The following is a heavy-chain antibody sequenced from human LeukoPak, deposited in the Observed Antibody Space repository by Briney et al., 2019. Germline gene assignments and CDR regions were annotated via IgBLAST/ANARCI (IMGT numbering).Heavy chain of an antibody. CDR3: ARVGATTDTAFDI. J-gene: IGHJ3*02. CDR2: IYPGDSDT. D-gene: IGHD1-26*01. CDR1: GYSFTSYW. V-gene: IGHV5-51*01. Sequence: GESLKISCKGSGYSFTSYWIGWVRQMPGKGLEWMGIIYPGDSDTNYSPSFQGQVTISADKSISTAYPQWSSLKASDTAMNYCARVGATTDTAFDIWGQGTMVTVSS.